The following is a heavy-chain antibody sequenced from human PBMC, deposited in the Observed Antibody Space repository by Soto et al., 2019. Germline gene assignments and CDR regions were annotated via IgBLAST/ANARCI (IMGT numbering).Heavy chain of an antibody. J-gene: IGHJ4*02. D-gene: IGHD6-13*01. CDR3: ALHSSWYLQYYFDY. CDR2: ISGSGGST. CDR1: GFTFSSYA. V-gene: IGHV3-23*01. Sequence: PGGSLRLSCAASGFTFSSYAMSWVRQAPGKGLEWVSAISGSGGSTYYADSVKGRFTISRDNSKNTLYLQMNSLRAEDTAVYYCALHSSWYLQYYFDYWGQGTLVTVSS.